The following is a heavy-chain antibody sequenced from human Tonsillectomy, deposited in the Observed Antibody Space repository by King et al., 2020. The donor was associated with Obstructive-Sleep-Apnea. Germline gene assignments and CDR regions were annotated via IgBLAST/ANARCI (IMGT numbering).Heavy chain of an antibody. CDR1: GYTFNSDD. Sequence: VQLVESGAEVKKPGASLKVSCKASGYTFNSDDITWVRQATGQGLEGMGWMNPNTCNTGYAHKFQDRVSMTRNTSISTAYMELSSLRSEDTAVYYWARAQTGGYEGDYWGQGTLVTVSS. D-gene: IGHD5-12*01. J-gene: IGHJ4*02. CDR3: ARAQTGGYEGDY. V-gene: IGHV1-8*01. CDR2: MNPNTCNT.